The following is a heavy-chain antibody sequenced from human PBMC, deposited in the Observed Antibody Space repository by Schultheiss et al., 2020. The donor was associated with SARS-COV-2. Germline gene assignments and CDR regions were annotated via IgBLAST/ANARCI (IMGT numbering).Heavy chain of an antibody. Sequence: SETLSLTCTVSGGSISSSSYYWGWIRQPPGKGLEWIGSIYYSGSTYYNPSLKSRVTISVDTSKNQFSLKLSSVTAADTAVYYCARGSWQSNWFDPWGQGTLVTVSS. J-gene: IGHJ5*02. CDR1: GGSISSSSYY. D-gene: IGHD3-10*01. CDR2: IYYSGST. CDR3: ARGSWQSNWFDP. V-gene: IGHV4-39*01.